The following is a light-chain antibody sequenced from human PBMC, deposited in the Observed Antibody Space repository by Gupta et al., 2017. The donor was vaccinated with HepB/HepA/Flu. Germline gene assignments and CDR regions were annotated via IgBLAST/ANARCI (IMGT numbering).Light chain of an antibody. CDR1: QSVLYSSNNKNY. Sequence: DIVMTQSPDSLAVSLGERATINCKSSQSVLYSSNNKNYLAWYQQKPGQPPKLLIYWASTRESGVPDRFSGRGSGTDFTLTISSLQAEDVAAYYCQQDDSTPKTFGQGTKLQIK. CDR3: QQDDSTPKT. V-gene: IGKV4-1*01. CDR2: WAS. J-gene: IGKJ2*01.